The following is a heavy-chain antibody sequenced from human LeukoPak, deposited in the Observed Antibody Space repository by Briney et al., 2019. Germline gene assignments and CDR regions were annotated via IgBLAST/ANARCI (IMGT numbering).Heavy chain of an antibody. CDR2: ISYDGDNE. D-gene: IGHD3-16*01. Sequence: GRSLRLSCAASGFTFSNFAMHWVRQAPGKGLEWVAVISYDGDNEYYADSVKGQFTISRDNSKDRLYLQMNSLRPEDTAMYYCARVRGGRSWYYYGMDVWGRGTTVTVSS. J-gene: IGHJ6*02. V-gene: IGHV3-30-3*01. CDR1: GFTFSNFA. CDR3: ARVRGGRSWYYYGMDV.